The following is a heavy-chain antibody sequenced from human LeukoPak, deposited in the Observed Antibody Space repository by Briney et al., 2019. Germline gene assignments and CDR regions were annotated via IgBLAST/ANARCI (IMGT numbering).Heavy chain of an antibody. D-gene: IGHD2-15*01. CDR3: ARETLGYCSGGSCRLSWTPILDY. V-gene: IGHV3-7*01. CDR1: GFTFSSYS. Sequence: PGGSLRLSCAASGFTFSSYSMSWVRQAPGKGLEWVANIKQDGSEKYYVDSVKGRFTISRDNAKNSLYLQMNSLRAEDTAVYYCARETLGYCSGGSCRLSWTPILDYWGQGTLVTVSS. J-gene: IGHJ4*02. CDR2: IKQDGSEK.